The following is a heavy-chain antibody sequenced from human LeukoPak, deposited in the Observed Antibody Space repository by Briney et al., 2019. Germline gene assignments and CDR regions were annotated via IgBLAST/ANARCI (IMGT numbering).Heavy chain of an antibody. CDR1: GFTFSSYG. CDR2: IRYDGSNK. J-gene: IGHJ4*02. V-gene: IGHV3-30*02. D-gene: IGHD1-26*01. CDR3: ATRTGYSGSYHYYFDY. Sequence: GGSLRLSCAASGFTFSSYGMYWVRQAPGKGLEWVAFIRYDGSNKYYADSVKGRFTISRDNSKNTLYLQMNSLRAEDTAVYYCATRTGYSGSYHYYFDYWGQGTLVTVSS.